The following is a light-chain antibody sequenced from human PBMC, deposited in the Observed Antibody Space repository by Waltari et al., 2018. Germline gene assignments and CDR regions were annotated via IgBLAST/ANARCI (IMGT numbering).Light chain of an antibody. J-gene: IGKJ4*01. Sequence: DIKLTQSPSTVYASVGDRATITCRASQDFGNWLAWFQQKPGEAPKLLIYAAYALQRGVPSRFSGSGSGTEFTLTINDLQPEDFATYYCQQAHTFPLTFGGGTKVEMK. V-gene: IGKV1-12*01. CDR2: AAY. CDR1: QDFGNW. CDR3: QQAHTFPLT.